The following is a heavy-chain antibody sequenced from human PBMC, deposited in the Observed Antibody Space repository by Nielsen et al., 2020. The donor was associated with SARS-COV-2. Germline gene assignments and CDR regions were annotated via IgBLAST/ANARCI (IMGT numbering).Heavy chain of an antibody. V-gene: IGHV3-30*09. CDR2: ISYEGSYK. CDR3: ARGAVAGASSLDY. CDR1: GFSISNYA. Sequence: GESLKISCAASGFSISNYALYWVRQAPGKGLEWVAMISYEGSYKYYADSVKGRFAISRENSRNTVFLQMNSLTTDDTAVYYCARGAVAGASSLDYWGQGTLVTVSS. D-gene: IGHD6-19*01. J-gene: IGHJ4*02.